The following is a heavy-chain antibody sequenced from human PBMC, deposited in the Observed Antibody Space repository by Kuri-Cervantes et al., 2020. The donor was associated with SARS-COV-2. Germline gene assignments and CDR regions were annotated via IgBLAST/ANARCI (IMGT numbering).Heavy chain of an antibody. V-gene: IGHV1-2*02. Sequence: ASVKVSCKASGYTFTSYGINWVRQAPGQGLEWMGWINPNSGGTNYAQKFQGRVTMTRDTSISTAYMELSRLRSDDTAVYYCARDRGPQAMFDPWGQGTLVTVSS. CDR2: INPNSGGT. CDR3: ARDRGPQAMFDP. CDR1: GYTFTSYG. J-gene: IGHJ5*02.